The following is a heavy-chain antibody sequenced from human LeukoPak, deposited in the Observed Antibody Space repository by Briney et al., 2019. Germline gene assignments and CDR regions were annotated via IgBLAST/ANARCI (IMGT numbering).Heavy chain of an antibody. J-gene: IGHJ4*02. D-gene: IGHD6-13*01. Sequence: GGSLRLSCADSGFTFSSYAMSWVRQAPGKGLEWVSAISGSGGSTYYADSVKGRFTISRDNSKNTLYLQMNSLRAEDTAVCYCAKGIAAAGPIDYWGQGTLVTVSS. CDR2: ISGSGGST. V-gene: IGHV3-23*01. CDR1: GFTFSSYA. CDR3: AKGIAAAGPIDY.